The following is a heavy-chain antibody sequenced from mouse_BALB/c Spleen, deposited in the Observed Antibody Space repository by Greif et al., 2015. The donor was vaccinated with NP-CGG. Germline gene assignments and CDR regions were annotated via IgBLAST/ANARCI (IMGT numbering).Heavy chain of an antibody. J-gene: IGHJ4*01. V-gene: IGHV5-17*02. D-gene: IGHD1-1*01. CDR2: ISSGSSTI. CDR1: GFTFSSFG. Sequence: EVNVVESGGGLVQPGVSRKLSCAASGFTFSSFGMHWVRQAPEKGLEWVAYISSGSSTIYYADTVKGRFTISRDNPKNNLIVQMNSLGSEEAAMYYCARGRVVRGAMDYGGQGTSGAVAS. CDR3: ARGRVVRGAMDY.